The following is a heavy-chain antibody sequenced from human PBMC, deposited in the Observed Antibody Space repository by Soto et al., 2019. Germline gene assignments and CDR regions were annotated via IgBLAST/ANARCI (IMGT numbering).Heavy chain of an antibody. D-gene: IGHD3-10*01. V-gene: IGHV3-30*03. J-gene: IGHJ4*02. CDR3: VGGQYYFDY. CDR1: GFPFTTYG. Sequence: QVQLVESGGGVVQPGRSLRLSCAASGFPFTTYGMHWVREGPGKGLEWVAVISYDVSNTYYADSVKGRFTISRDNSKNTLYLQMNSLRPEDTALYYCVGGQYYFDYRGQGTLVTVSS. CDR2: ISYDVSNT.